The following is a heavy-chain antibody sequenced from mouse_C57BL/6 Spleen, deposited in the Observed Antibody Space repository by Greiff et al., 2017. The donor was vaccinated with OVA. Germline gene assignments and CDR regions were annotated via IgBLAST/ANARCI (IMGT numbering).Heavy chain of an antibody. V-gene: IGHV1-55*01. Sequence: VQLQQPGAELVKPGASVKMSCKASGYTFTSYWITWVKQRPGQGLEWLGDIYPGSGSTNYNEKFKSKATLTVDTSSSTAYMQLSSLTSEDSAVYYCARRDYPSHWYFDVWGTGTTVTVSS. J-gene: IGHJ1*03. CDR1: GYTFTSYW. CDR3: ARRDYPSHWYFDV. D-gene: IGHD1-1*02. CDR2: IYPGSGST.